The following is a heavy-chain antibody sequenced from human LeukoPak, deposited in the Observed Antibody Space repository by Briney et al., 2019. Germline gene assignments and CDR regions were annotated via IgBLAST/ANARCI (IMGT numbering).Heavy chain of an antibody. Sequence: GGSLRLSCAASGFTFSSYAMSWVRQAPGKGLEWVSAISGSGGSTYYADSVKGRFTISRDNSKNTLYLQMNSLRAEDTAVYYCAKLNTRSGSSQTFDYWGQGTLVTVSS. D-gene: IGHD1-26*01. CDR3: AKLNTRSGSSQTFDY. V-gene: IGHV3-23*01. J-gene: IGHJ4*02. CDR2: ISGSGGST. CDR1: GFTFSSYA.